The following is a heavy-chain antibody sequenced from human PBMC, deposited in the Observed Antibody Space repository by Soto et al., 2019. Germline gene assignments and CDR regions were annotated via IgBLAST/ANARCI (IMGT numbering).Heavy chain of an antibody. CDR3: ASRYGGSFDF. V-gene: IGHV4-59*01. Sequence: QVQLQESGPGLVKPSETLSLTCTVSGGSISSYYWSWIRQPPGKGLEWIGYIYYSGSTNYNPSLXGXAXIXXDTSKNQFSLKLSSVTAADTAVYYCASRYGGSFDFWGQGTLVTVSS. CDR2: IYYSGST. D-gene: IGHD1-26*01. CDR1: GGSISSYY. J-gene: IGHJ4*02.